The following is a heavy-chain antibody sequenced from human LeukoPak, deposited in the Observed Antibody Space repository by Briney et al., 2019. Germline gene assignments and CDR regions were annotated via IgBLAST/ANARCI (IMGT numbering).Heavy chain of an antibody. D-gene: IGHD2-2*01. CDR2: IYTSGST. CDR1: GGPISSGSYY. V-gene: IGHV4-61*02. CDR3: SRAKTDIVVVPAALAFDI. J-gene: IGHJ3*02. Sequence: PSETLSLTCTVSGGPISSGSYYWSWIRQPAGKGLEWIGRIYTSGSTNYNPSLKSRVTISVDKSKNQFSLKLSSVTSADTALYYCSRAKTDIVVVPAALAFDIWGQGTMVTVSS.